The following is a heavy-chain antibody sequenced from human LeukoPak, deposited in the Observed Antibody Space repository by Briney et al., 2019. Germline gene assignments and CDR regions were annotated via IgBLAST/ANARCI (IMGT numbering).Heavy chain of an antibody. J-gene: IGHJ4*02. CDR2: IKPNSGGT. CDR1: GYSFADYY. D-gene: IGHD2-21*02. Sequence: GASVKVSCKASGYSFADYYMHWVRQAPGQGLEWMGWIKPNSGGTRSAQKFQGRVTMTRDTSISTAYMELRSLRSDDTAVYYCARDLKAYCGGDCYSGYWGQGTLVTVSS. CDR3: ARDLKAYCGGDCYSGY. V-gene: IGHV1-2*02.